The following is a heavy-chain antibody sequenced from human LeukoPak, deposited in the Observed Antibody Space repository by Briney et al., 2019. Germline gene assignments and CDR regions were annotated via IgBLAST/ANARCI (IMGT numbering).Heavy chain of an antibody. CDR2: ISAYNGNT. Sequence: ASVKVSCKASGYTFTSYGISWVRQAPGQGLEWMGWISAYNGNTNYAQKLQGRVTMTTDTSTSTAYMELRSLRSDDTAAYYCLHYDILTGRNYWGQGTPVTVSS. J-gene: IGHJ4*02. V-gene: IGHV1-18*01. D-gene: IGHD3-9*01. CDR3: LHYDILTGRNY. CDR1: GYTFTSYG.